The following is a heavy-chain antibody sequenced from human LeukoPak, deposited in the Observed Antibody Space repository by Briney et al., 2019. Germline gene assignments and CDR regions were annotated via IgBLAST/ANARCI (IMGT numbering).Heavy chain of an antibody. D-gene: IGHD2-15*01. Sequence: PSETLSLTCTVSGGSISSSSYYWGWIRQPPGKGLEWIGSIYYSGSTYYNPSLKSRVTISVDTSKNQFSLKLSSVTAADTAVYYCARGDCGGGSCPFDYWGQGTLVTVSS. CDR2: IYYSGST. J-gene: IGHJ4*02. CDR3: ARGDCGGGSCPFDY. CDR1: GGSISSSSYY. V-gene: IGHV4-39*01.